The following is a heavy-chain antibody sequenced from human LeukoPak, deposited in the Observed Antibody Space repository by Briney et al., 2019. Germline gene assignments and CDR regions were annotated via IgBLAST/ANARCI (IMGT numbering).Heavy chain of an antibody. Sequence: TGGSLRLSCTTSGFTFGDNAMSWVRQAPGKGLEWVGFIRGKAYGGTTEYAASVKGRFIISRDDFKSIAYLQMNSLKTEDTAVYYCRSITMVRGYYMDVWGKGTTVTISS. CDR2: IRGKAYGGTT. CDR1: GFTFGDNA. V-gene: IGHV3-49*04. J-gene: IGHJ6*03. D-gene: IGHD3-10*01. CDR3: RSITMVRGYYMDV.